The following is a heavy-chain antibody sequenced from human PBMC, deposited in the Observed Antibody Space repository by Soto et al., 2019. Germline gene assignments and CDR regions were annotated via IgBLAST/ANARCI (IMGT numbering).Heavy chain of an antibody. Sequence: XGSLRLSCAAAGVTFSSYNMNWVRQAPGKGLEWVSYISSSSSTIYYADSVKGRFTISRDNAKNSLYLQMNSLRDEDTAVYYCARNHDSSGYRADYWGQGTLVTVSS. J-gene: IGHJ4*02. D-gene: IGHD3-22*01. CDR2: ISSSSSTI. V-gene: IGHV3-48*02. CDR3: ARNHDSSGYRADY. CDR1: GVTFSSYN.